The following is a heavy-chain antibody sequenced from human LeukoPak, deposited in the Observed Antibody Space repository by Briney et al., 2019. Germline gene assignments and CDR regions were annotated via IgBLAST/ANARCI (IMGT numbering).Heavy chain of an antibody. V-gene: IGHV1-2*02. Sequence: GASVKVSCKASGYTFTSYYMHLVRQAPGPGLEWMGIINPSGGANYAQKFQGRVAMTRDTTISTAYMNLSRLRSNDTAVYYCARYGKGPAHMDVWGKGTTVTVSS. D-gene: IGHD1-26*01. J-gene: IGHJ6*03. CDR3: ARYGKGPAHMDV. CDR2: INPSGGA. CDR1: GYTFTSYY.